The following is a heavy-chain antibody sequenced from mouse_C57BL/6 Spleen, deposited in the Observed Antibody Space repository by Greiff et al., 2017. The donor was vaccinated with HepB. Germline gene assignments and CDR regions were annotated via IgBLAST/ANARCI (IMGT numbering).Heavy chain of an antibody. J-gene: IGHJ4*01. CDR1: GYTFTDYN. CDR2: INPNNGGT. CDR3: AKGVIDYGSSLYYAMDY. Sequence: EVQLQQSGPELVKPGASVKMSCKASGYTFTDYNMHWVKQSHGKSLEWIGYINPNNGGTSYNQKFKGKATLTVNKSSSTAYMELRSLTSEDSAVYYGAKGVIDYGSSLYYAMDYWGQGTSVTVSS. D-gene: IGHD1-1*01. V-gene: IGHV1-22*01.